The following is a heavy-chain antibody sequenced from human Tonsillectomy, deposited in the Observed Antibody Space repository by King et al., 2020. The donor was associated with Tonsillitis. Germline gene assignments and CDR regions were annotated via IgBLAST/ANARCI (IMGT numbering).Heavy chain of an antibody. CDR3: ARDVGKSFDY. V-gene: IGHV1-46*03. J-gene: IGHJ4*02. CDR2: INPSGGTT. Sequence: VQLVQSGSEVKKPGASVKVSCKTSGYSFTSYYIHWVRQAPGQGLEWMGIINPSGGTTTYAQKFQGRVTVTRDTSTSTVFMELSSLRAEDTAVYYCARDVGKSFDYWGQGTLVTVSS. CDR1: GYSFTSYY.